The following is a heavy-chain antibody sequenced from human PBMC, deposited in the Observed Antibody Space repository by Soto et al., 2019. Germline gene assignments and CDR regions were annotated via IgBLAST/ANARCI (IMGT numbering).Heavy chain of an antibody. Sequence: VSGPTLVNPTQTLTLTCTFSGFSLSTSGVGVGWIRQPPGKALEWLALIYWNDDKRYSPSLKSRLTITKDTSKNQVVLTMTNMDPVDTATYYCAHSGNYDFWSGYLGFDYWGQGTLVTVSS. J-gene: IGHJ4*02. CDR2: IYWNDDK. CDR3: AHSGNYDFWSGYLGFDY. D-gene: IGHD3-3*01. CDR1: GFSLSTSGVG. V-gene: IGHV2-5*01.